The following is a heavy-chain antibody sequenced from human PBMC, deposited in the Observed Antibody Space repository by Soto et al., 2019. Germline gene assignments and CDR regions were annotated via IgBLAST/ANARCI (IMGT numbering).Heavy chain of an antibody. CDR3: AKLGQYSTSAGQLDY. J-gene: IGHJ4*02. CDR2: INPNSGGT. D-gene: IGHD6-6*01. CDR1: GYTFTDYY. Sequence: ASVKVSFKACGYTFTDYYIHWLRQAPGQGLEWMGWINPNSGGTNSAQNFQGRVTMTRDTSISTAYMELSRLRSDDTAVYFCAKLGQYSTSAGQLDYWGQGTLVTVSS. V-gene: IGHV1-2*02.